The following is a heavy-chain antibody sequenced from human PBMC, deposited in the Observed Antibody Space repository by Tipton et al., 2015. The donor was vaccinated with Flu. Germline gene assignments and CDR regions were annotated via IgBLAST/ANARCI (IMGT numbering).Heavy chain of an antibody. J-gene: IGHJ6*02. V-gene: IGHV3-7*01. CDR3: ARDRGGRYYFYGMDV. D-gene: IGHD2-21*01. CDR2: IMQDGSEK. Sequence: SLRLSCAASGFTFSSSWMGWVRQAPGKGLEWVASIMQDGSEKNYVDSVRGRFTISRDNAQSSLYLQMNSLRTEDTAVYYCARDRGGRYYFYGMDVWGQGTTVTVSS. CDR1: GFTFSSSW.